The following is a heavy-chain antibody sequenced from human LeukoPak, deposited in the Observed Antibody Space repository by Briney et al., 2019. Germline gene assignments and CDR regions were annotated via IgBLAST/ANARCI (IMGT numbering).Heavy chain of an antibody. CDR1: GYSFTSYW. D-gene: IGHD3-9*01. CDR3: ARSLLTGYTSGNLDP. CDR2: IYPGDSDT. Sequence: GESLKISCKGSGYSFTSYWIGWVRQMPGKGLEWMGIIYPGDSDTRYSPSFQGQVTISADKSISTAYLQWSSLKASDTAMYYCARSLLTGYTSGNLDPWGQGTLVTVSS. V-gene: IGHV5-51*01. J-gene: IGHJ5*02.